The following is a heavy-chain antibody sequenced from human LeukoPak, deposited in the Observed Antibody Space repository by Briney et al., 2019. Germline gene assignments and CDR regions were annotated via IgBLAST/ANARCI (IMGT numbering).Heavy chain of an antibody. CDR3: AREGPDSGDLNGAFDI. J-gene: IGHJ3*02. Sequence: GASVKVSCKASGGTFSSYAISWVRQAPGQGLEWMGRIIPILGIANYAQKFQGRVTITADKSTSTAYMELSSLRSEDTAVYYCAREGPDSGDLNGAFDIWGQGTMVTVSS. CDR2: IIPILGIA. V-gene: IGHV1-69*04. D-gene: IGHD3-22*01. CDR1: GGTFSSYA.